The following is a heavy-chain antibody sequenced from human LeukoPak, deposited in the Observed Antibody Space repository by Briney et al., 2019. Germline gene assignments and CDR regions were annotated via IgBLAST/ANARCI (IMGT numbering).Heavy chain of an antibody. CDR3: ARASRYNWNY. CDR2: INHSGST. V-gene: IGHV4-34*01. CDR1: AGSLSGYY. D-gene: IGHD1-20*01. Sequence: SETLSLTCARYAGSLSGYYWSWIRQPPGKGLEWIGEINHSGSTNYNPSLKSRVTISVDTSKNQFSLKLSSVTAADTAVYYCARASRYNWNYWGQGTLVTVSS. J-gene: IGHJ4*02.